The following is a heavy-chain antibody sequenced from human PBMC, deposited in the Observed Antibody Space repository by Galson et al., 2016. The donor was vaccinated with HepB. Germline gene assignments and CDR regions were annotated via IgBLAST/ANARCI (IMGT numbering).Heavy chain of an antibody. J-gene: IGHJ4*02. V-gene: IGHV3-53*01. CDR1: GLIISTNY. CDR2: IYGDGST. Sequence: SLRLSCAVSGLIISTNYMSWVRQAPGSGLEWVSVIYGDGSTFYADSVKGRFTISRDNSKNTVYLQMNSLRVDDTAVYYCAKGTTLQVHFGYFDHWGQGTLVTVSS. CDR3: AKGTTLQVHFGYFDH. D-gene: IGHD1/OR15-1a*01.